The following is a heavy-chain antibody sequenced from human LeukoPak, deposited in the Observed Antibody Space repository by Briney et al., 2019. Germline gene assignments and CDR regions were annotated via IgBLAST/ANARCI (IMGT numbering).Heavy chain of an antibody. CDR2: IKQDGSEK. D-gene: IGHD3-16*01. J-gene: IGHJ3*02. V-gene: IGHV3-7*01. CDR1: GFTFSSYW. CDR3: ARAHQLTPDDLGYAFDI. Sequence: PGGSLRLSCAASGFTFSSYWMSWVRQAPGKGLEWVANIKQDGSEKYYVDSVKGRFTISRDNAKNSLYLQMNSLRAEDTAVYYCARAHQLTPDDLGYAFDIWGQGTMVTVSS.